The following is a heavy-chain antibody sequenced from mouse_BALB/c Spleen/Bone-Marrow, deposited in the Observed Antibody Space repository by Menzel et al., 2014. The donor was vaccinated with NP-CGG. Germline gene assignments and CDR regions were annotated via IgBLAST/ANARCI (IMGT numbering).Heavy chain of an antibody. J-gene: IGHJ2*02. CDR1: GYAFSVYW. CDR3: ARGGISVDY. Sequence: QVQLQQSGAELVRPGSSVKISCKASGYAFSVYWMNWVKQRPGQGLEWIGQIYPGDGDTNYNGKFKGRATLTADKSSNTAYMQLSSPTSEDSAVYFCARGGISVDYWGQGTSLTVSP. V-gene: IGHV1-80*01. CDR2: IYPGDGDT.